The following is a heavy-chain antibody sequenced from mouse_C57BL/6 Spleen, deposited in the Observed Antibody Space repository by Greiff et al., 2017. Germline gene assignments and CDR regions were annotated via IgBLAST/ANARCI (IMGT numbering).Heavy chain of an antibody. V-gene: IGHV1-55*01. Sequence: QVQLQQPGAELVKPRASVKMSCKASGYTFTSYWITWVKQRPGQGLEWIGDIYPGSGSTNYNEKFKSKATLTVETSSSTAYMQLSSLTSEDSAVYYCARAYSYAMGDWGQGTSVTVAS. CDR1: GYTFTSYW. D-gene: IGHD2-10*01. CDR3: ARAYSYAMGD. J-gene: IGHJ4*01. CDR2: IYPGSGST.